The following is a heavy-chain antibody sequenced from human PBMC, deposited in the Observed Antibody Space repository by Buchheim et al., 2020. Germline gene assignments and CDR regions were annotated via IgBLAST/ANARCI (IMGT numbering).Heavy chain of an antibody. CDR2: IWYDGSNK. V-gene: IGHV3-33*01. J-gene: IGHJ6*02. D-gene: IGHD2-2*01. CDR3: ARDLHCSSTSCPYYYYGMDV. Sequence: QVQLVESGGGVVQPGRSLRLSCAASGFTFSSYGMHWVRQAPGKGLEWVAVIWYDGSNKYYAGSVKGRFTISRDNSKNTLYLQMNSLRAEDTAVYYCARDLHCSSTSCPYYYYGMDVWGQGTT. CDR1: GFTFSSYG.